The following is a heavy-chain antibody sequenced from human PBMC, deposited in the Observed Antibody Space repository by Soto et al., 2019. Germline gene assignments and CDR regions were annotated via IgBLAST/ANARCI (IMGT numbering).Heavy chain of an antibody. Sequence: NPGGSLRLSRAASGFNLSHPWMTWVRQAAGKGLEWVGRIKSKTDGGTADYAAPVKGRFTISRDDSKNTVYLQMNSLKTEDTAVYYCTTGIYYDILTGYHNVAYWGQGTLVTVSS. CDR1: GFNLSHPW. CDR2: IKSKTDGGTA. V-gene: IGHV3-15*01. J-gene: IGHJ4*02. CDR3: TTGIYYDILTGYHNVAY. D-gene: IGHD3-9*01.